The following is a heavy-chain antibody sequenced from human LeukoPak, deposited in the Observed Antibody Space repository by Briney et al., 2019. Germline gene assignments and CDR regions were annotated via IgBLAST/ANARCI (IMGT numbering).Heavy chain of an antibody. V-gene: IGHV4-4*07. CDR2: ISGSGNT. CDR1: GGSISSYH. Sequence: PSETLSLTCTVSGGSISSYHWSWIRQPAGKGLEWIGRISGSGNTNYSPSLKSRLTMSVDTSKNQLSLKLSSVTTADTAVYYCARGQAALWFGELWGQGTLVTVSS. J-gene: IGHJ4*02. D-gene: IGHD3-10*01. CDR3: ARGQAALWFGEL.